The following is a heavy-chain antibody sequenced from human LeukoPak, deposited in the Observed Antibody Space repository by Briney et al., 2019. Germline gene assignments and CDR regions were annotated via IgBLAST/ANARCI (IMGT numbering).Heavy chain of an antibody. V-gene: IGHV3-74*01. CDR3: VRAFDI. Sequence: GGSLRLSCAASGFTFSSYWMHWVRQAPGKGLVWVSRIYSDGSTATYADSVKGRFTISRDNAKQTLSRQINSLRAEDTTVYYCVRAFDIWGQGTMVTVSS. J-gene: IGHJ3*02. CDR1: GFTFSSYW. CDR2: IYSDGSTA.